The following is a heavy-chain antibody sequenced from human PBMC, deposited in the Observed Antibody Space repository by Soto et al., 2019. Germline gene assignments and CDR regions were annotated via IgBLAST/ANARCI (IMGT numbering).Heavy chain of an antibody. V-gene: IGHV3-64D*08. J-gene: IGHJ4*02. Sequence: GGSLRLSCSASGFTFSSYAMHWVRQAPGKGLEYVSAISSNGGSTYYADSVKGRFTISRDNSKNTLYLQMSSLRAEDTAVYYCVKAYYYDSSGYSLWGGYFDYWGQGTLVTVSS. CDR2: ISSNGGST. CDR3: VKAYYYDSSGYSLWGGYFDY. D-gene: IGHD3-22*01. CDR1: GFTFSSYA.